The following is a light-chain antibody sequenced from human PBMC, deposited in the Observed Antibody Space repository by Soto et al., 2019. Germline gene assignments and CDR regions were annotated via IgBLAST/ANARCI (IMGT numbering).Light chain of an antibody. V-gene: IGKV2-28*01. CDR2: LGS. Sequence: DIVMTQSPLSLPVTPGEPASISCRSSQSLLHSNGYNYLDWYLQKPVQSPQLLIYLGSNRASGVXDXXSGSGSGTDFTLKISRVEAEDVEVYYCMRALQTPFTFGPGTTVDIK. CDR1: QSLLHSNGYNY. J-gene: IGKJ3*01. CDR3: MRALQTPFT.